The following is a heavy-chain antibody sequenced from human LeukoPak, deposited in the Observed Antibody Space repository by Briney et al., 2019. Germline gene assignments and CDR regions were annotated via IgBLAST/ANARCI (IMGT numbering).Heavy chain of an antibody. V-gene: IGHV4-59*01. D-gene: IGHD3-22*01. CDR2: IYYSGST. J-gene: IGHJ4*02. CDR1: GGSISSYY. CDR3: ARVDFDSGGYYHRFDY. Sequence: SETLSLTCTVSGGSISSYYWSWIRQPPGKGLEWTGYIYYSGSTNYSPSLKSRVTISVDTSKNQFSLKLSSVTAADTAVYYCARVDFDSGGYYHRFDYWGQGTLVTVSS.